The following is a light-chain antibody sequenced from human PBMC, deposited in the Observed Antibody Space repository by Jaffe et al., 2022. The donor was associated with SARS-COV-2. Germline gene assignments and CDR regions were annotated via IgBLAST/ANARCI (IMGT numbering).Light chain of an antibody. CDR3: QVWGGTSDHNYV. V-gene: IGLV3-21*02. CDR2: DDS. Sequence: SYVLTQPPSVSVAPGQTARITCGEDNIGSKSVHWYQQKPGQAPVLVVYDDSDRPSGIPERFSGSNSGNTATLTITRVEAGDEADYYCQVWGGTSDHNYVFGTGSKVTVL. J-gene: IGLJ1*01. CDR1: NIGSKS.